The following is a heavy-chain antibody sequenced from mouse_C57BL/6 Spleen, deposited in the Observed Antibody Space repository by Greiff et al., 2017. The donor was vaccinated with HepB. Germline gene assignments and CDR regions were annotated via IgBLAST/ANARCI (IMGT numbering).Heavy chain of an antibody. Sequence: QVQLQQSGPELVKPGASVKISCKASGYAFSSSWMNWVKQRPGKGLEWIGRIYPGDGDTNYNGKFKGKATLTADKSSSTAYMQLSSLTSEDSAVYFCERRITTVARGWYFDVWGTGTTVTVSS. V-gene: IGHV1-82*01. CDR2: IYPGDGDT. J-gene: IGHJ1*03. D-gene: IGHD1-1*01. CDR1: GYAFSSSW. CDR3: ERRITTVARGWYFDV.